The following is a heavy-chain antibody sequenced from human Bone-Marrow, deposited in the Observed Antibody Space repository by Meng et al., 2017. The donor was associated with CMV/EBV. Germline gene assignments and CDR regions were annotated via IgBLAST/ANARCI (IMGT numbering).Heavy chain of an antibody. D-gene: IGHD3-3*01. J-gene: IGHJ4*02. CDR2: IKQDGSEK. V-gene: IGHV3-7*01. CDR1: GFTFSSYW. Sequence: GGSLRLSCAASGFTFSSYWMSWVRQAPGKGLEWVANIKQDGSEKYYVDSVKGRFTISRDNAKNSLYLQMNSLRAEDTAVYYCARAPYYDFWSGYYWGFDYWVQGTLVTSPQ. CDR3: ARAPYYDFWSGYYWGFDY.